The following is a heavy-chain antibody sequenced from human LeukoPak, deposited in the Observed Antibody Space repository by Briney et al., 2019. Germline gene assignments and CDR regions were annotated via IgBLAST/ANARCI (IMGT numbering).Heavy chain of an antibody. CDR2: IRNDGSNK. CDR1: RFTLSSYG. V-gene: IGHV3-30*02. D-gene: IGHD3-10*01. Sequence: GGSLRLSSAACRFTLSSYGMHWVRQAPGKGLEWVAFIRNDGSNKYYPDSVKGRFTISRDNSKNTLYLQMNSLRAEDTAVYYCAKGVAYGSSALDYWGQGTLVTVSS. J-gene: IGHJ4*02. CDR3: AKGVAYGSSALDY.